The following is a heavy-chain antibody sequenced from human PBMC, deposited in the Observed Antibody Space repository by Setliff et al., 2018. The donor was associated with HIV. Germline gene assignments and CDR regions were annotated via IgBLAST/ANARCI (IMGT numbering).Heavy chain of an antibody. CDR1: GYTLTTYA. CDR3: ARVGSGWSTFDY. CDR2: FNTETGSP. D-gene: IGHD6-13*01. V-gene: IGHV7-4-1*02. Sequence: ASVKVSCKASGYTLTTYAISWVRQAPGQGLEWMGWFNTETGSPMYAQGFRGRFVFSLDTSVSTAFLQINRLKAEDTAKYYCARVGSGWSTFDYWGQGALDTVSS. J-gene: IGHJ4*02.